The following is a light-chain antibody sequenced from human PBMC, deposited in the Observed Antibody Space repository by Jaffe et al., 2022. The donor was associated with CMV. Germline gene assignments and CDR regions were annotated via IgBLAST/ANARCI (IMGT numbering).Light chain of an antibody. CDR1: QNINIW. J-gene: IGKJ3*01. V-gene: IGKV1D-16*01. CDR3: QQYNTFPFT. Sequence: DIQMTQSPSSLSASVGDRVTITCRASQNINIWLAWYQQKPEKAPNSLIFAASILQGGVPSRFSGSGSGTDFTLTISSLQPEDFATYYCQQYNTFPFTFGPGTKVHV. CDR2: AAS.